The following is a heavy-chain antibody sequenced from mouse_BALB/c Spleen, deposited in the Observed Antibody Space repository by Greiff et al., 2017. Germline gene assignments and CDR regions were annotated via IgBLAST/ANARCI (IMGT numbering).Heavy chain of an antibody. V-gene: IGHV7-3*02. CDR2: IRNKANGYTT. Sequence: DVKLVESGGGLVQPGGSLRLSCATSGFTFTDYYMSWVRQPPGKALEWLGFIRNKANGYTTEYSASVKGRFTISRDNSQSILYLQMNTLRAEDSATYDCARDHYYGTPLAYWGQGTLGTVSA. CDR3: ARDHYYGTPLAY. CDR1: GFTFTDYY. J-gene: IGHJ3*01. D-gene: IGHD1-1*01.